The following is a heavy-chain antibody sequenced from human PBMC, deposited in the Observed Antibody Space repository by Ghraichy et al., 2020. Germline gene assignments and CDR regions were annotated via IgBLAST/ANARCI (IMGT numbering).Heavy chain of an antibody. CDR1: GFTFSSYA. V-gene: IGHV3-30*04. CDR3: ASGGDEYYFDY. J-gene: IGHJ4*02. Sequence: GGSLRLSCAASGFTFSSYAMHWVRQAPGKGLEWVAVISYDGSNKYYADSVKGRFTISRDNSKNTLYLQMNSLRAEDTAVYYCASGGDEYYFDYWGQGTLVTVSS. D-gene: IGHD2-21*01. CDR2: ISYDGSNK.